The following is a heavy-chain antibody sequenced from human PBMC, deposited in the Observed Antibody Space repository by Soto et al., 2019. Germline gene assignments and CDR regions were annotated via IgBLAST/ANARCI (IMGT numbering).Heavy chain of an antibody. CDR3: ARGGLVVDLRVKYDYGMDA. V-gene: IGHV1-69*14. J-gene: IGHJ6*02. CDR2: IIPIFGTT. D-gene: IGHD2-15*01. CDR1: GGTFSSYV. Sequence: QVQLVQSGAEVKKPGSSVKVSCKASGGTFSSYVINWVRQAPGEGLEWMGGIIPIFGTTNDGQKFQGRGKITADKSKRTAYLGLSGLESEGTADYYCARGGLVVDLRVKYDYGMDAWGQGTTVTVSS.